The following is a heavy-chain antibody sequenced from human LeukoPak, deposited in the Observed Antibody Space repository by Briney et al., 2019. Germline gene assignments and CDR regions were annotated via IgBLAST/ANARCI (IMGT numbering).Heavy chain of an antibody. V-gene: IGHV5-10-1*01. CDR2: IDPSDSYT. D-gene: IGHD6-19*01. Sequence: GESLKISCKGSGYSFTSYWISWGRQMPGKGLEWMGRIDPSDSYTNYSPSFQGHVTISADKSISTAYLQWSSLKASDTAMYYCARRVAGEGNWFDPWGQGTLVTVSS. J-gene: IGHJ5*02. CDR3: ARRVAGEGNWFDP. CDR1: GYSFTSYW.